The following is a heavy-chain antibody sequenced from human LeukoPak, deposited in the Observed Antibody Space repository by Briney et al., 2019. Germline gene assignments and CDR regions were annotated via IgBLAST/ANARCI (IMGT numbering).Heavy chain of an antibody. CDR1: GDSLGGFY. CDR2: IHQSGSG. D-gene: IGHD6-13*01. J-gene: IGHJ4*02. CDR3: ARGTYGSSYFQY. Sequence: PSETLSLTCGVQGDSLGGFYWSWIRQSPGKGLEWIGEIHQSGSGSHNPTLKSRITLSVDATKNQLSLNLASVTAADTATYYCARGTYGSSYFQYWGQGILVTVSS. V-gene: IGHV4-34*01.